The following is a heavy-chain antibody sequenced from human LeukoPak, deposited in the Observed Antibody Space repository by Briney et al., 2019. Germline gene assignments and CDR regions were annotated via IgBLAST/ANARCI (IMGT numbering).Heavy chain of an antibody. CDR1: GVSMCAYQ. J-gene: IGHJ4*02. Sequence: SETLSLTCTVSGVSMCAYQWSWVRQSPEKGLEWIGCINTKGETSYNPSLKSRVTTSVDTSKSQFSLRLTSVTAADTAVYYCATSNDAKIAPFDHWGQGAPVTVSS. CDR2: INTKGET. V-gene: IGHV4-4*09. D-gene: IGHD2-21*01. CDR3: ATSNDAKIAPFDH.